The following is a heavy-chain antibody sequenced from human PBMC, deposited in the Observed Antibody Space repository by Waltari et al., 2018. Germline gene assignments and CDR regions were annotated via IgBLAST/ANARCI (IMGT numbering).Heavy chain of an antibody. CDR3: ARGAPDSGYVFEGE. D-gene: IGHD5-12*01. V-gene: IGHV1-69*01. CDR1: GFNFRSYA. CDR2: IIPIFGTA. Sequence: VQLLESGGGLVQSGGSLRLSCAASGFNFRSYAMHWVLQAPGKGVEWMGGIIPIFGTANYAQKFQGRVTITADESTSTAYMELRSLRSEDTAVYYCARGAPDSGYVFEGEWGQGTLVTVSS. J-gene: IGHJ4*02.